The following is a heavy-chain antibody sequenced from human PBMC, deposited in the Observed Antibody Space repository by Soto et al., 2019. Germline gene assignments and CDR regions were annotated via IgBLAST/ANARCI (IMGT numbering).Heavy chain of an antibody. CDR2: IYYSGRT. CDR3: ARRGYYAISAFDI. D-gene: IGHD2-8*01. J-gene: IGHJ3*02. Sequence: QLQLQESGPGLVKPSETLSLTCTVSGGSITSSSYYWGWIRQPPGKGLEWIGSIYYSGRTYYNPSLKSRITISVDTSKNQFSLKLSSVTAADTAVYYCARRGYYAISAFDIWGQGTMVTVSS. CDR1: GGSITSSSYY. V-gene: IGHV4-39*01.